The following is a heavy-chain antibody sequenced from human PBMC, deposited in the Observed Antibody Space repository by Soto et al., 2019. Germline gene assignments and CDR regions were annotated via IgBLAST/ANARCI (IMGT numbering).Heavy chain of an antibody. Sequence: SETLSLTCTASGFSISSSSYYWGWIRQPPGKGLEWIGSIYYSGSTYYNPSLKSRVTISVDTSKNQFSLKLSSVTAADTAVYYCASPKIAFYNWFDPWGQGTLVTVSS. D-gene: IGHD3-3*02. CDR2: IYYSGST. J-gene: IGHJ5*02. CDR1: GFSISSSSYY. V-gene: IGHV4-39*01. CDR3: ASPKIAFYNWFDP.